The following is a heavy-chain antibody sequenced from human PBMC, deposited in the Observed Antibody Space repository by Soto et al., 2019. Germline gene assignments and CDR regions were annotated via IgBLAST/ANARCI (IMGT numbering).Heavy chain of an antibody. V-gene: IGHV4-30-4*01. Sequence: QVQLQESGPGLVKPSQTLSLTCTVSGGSISSAHYYWSWIRQPPGKGLEWIGYIYFSGSTYNNPSLNSRVTISVDTSKNRFSLKLSSVTAADTAVYYCARGDYYSGYTDSWGQGTLVTVSS. D-gene: IGHD5-12*01. J-gene: IGHJ4*02. CDR2: IYFSGST. CDR3: ARGDYYSGYTDS. CDR1: GGSISSAHYY.